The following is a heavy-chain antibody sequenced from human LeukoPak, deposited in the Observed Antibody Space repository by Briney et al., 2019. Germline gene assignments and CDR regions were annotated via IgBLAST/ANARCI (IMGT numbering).Heavy chain of an antibody. CDR3: ARRREGGSGSYLDWFDP. CDR1: GGSISSYY. Sequence: SETLSLTCTVSGGSISSYYWSWIRQPPGEGLEWIGYISYSGSTNYTPSLKSRVTISVDTSKNQFSLKLSSVTAADTAVYYCARRREGGSGSYLDWFDPWGQGTLVTVSS. D-gene: IGHD3-10*01. J-gene: IGHJ5*02. CDR2: ISYSGST. V-gene: IGHV4-59*08.